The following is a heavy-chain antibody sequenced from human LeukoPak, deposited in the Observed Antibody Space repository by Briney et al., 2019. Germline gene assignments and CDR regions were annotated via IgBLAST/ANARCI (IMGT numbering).Heavy chain of an antibody. CDR2: IVVGSGNT. CDR3: ARGEVTMVRGVSYYFDY. CDR1: GFTFTSSA. D-gene: IGHD3-10*01. J-gene: IGHJ4*02. Sequence: SVKVSCKASGFTFTSSAMQWVRQARGQRLEWIGWIVVGSGNTNYAQKLQGRVTMTTDTSTSTAYMELGSLRSDDTAVYYCARGEVTMVRGVSYYFDYWGQGTLVTVSS. V-gene: IGHV1-58*02.